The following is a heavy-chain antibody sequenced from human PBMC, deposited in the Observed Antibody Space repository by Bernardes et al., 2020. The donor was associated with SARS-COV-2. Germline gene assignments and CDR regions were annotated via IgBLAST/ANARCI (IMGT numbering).Heavy chain of an antibody. Sequence: GACLKISCHDSGYSLTRHWIAWVRPIPGKGLEWMGMIYPDDSETRFSPSFQGRVTISADKSINTAYLQWTSLKASDTAMYYCATHSDSSERGAFDLWGQGTLVTVSS. CDR3: ATHSDSSERGAFDL. CDR2: IYPDDSET. CDR1: GYSLTRHW. V-gene: IGHV5-51*01. J-gene: IGHJ3*01. D-gene: IGHD6-6*01.